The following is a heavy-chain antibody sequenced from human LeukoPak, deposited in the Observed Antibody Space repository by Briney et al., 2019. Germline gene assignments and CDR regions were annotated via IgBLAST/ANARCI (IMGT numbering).Heavy chain of an antibody. Sequence: PGGSLRLSCAASGFTFDDYGMSWVRQAPGKGLEWVSGINWNGGSTGYADSVKGRFTISRDNAKNSLYLQMNSLRAEDTAVYYCARGRYSSLGFDIWGQGTMVTVSS. D-gene: IGHD6-13*01. CDR3: ARGRYSSLGFDI. V-gene: IGHV3-20*04. CDR1: GFTFDDYG. J-gene: IGHJ3*02. CDR2: INWNGGST.